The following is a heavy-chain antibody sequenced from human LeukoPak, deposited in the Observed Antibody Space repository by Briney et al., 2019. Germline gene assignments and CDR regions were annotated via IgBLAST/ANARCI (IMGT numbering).Heavy chain of an antibody. D-gene: IGHD5-18*01. J-gene: IGHJ4*02. V-gene: IGHV3-74*01. CDR3: VEGGAARFDY. CDR1: GFTFSRYW. Sequence: GGSLRLSCVASGFTFSRYWMHWVRQAPGKGLVWVSRINSDGRSTNYADFVKGRFGISRDNAENTLYLQMNSLRAEDTAVYYCVEGGAARFDYWGQGTLVAVSS. CDR2: INSDGRST.